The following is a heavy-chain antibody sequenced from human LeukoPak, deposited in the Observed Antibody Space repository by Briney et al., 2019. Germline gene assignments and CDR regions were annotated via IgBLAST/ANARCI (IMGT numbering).Heavy chain of an antibody. CDR3: ARDLSVLLWFGELRQFDY. V-gene: IGHV3-48*01. CDR2: ISSSSSTI. J-gene: IGHJ4*02. CDR1: GFTFSSYS. Sequence: PGGSLRLSCAASGFTFSSYSMNWVRQAPGKGLEWVSYISSSSSTIYCADSVKGRFTISRDNAKNSLYLQMNSLRAEDTAVYYCARDLSVLLWFGELRQFDYWGQGTLVTVSS. D-gene: IGHD3-10*01.